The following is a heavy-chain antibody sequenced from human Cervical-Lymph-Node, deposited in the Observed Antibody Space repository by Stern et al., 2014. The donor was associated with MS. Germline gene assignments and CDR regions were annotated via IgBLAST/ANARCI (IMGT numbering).Heavy chain of an antibody. CDR1: GFVFRRYA. Sequence: VQLVQSGGGVVQPGRSLRMSCAASGFVFRRYALHWVRQAPGKGLEWVALISYDGRDQYYTDSVKGRFTVSRDISTNTVDLEMNSLRLEDTAVYYCAKGGSGSYLDWGQGSLVTVSS. CDR2: ISYDGRDQ. D-gene: IGHD1-26*01. V-gene: IGHV3-30*04. CDR3: AKGGSGSYLD. J-gene: IGHJ4*02.